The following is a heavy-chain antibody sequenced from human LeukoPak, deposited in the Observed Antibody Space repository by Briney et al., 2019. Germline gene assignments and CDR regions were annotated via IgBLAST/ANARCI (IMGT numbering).Heavy chain of an antibody. D-gene: IGHD3-10*01. CDR3: ARGRYQYYYGSGSYYGYGMDV. J-gene: IGHJ6*02. V-gene: IGHV4-34*01. Sequence: PSETLSLTCAVYGGSFSGHYWSWIRQPPGKGLEWIGEINHSGSTNYNPSLKSRVTISVDTSKNQFSLKLSSVTAADTAVYYCARGRYQYYYGSGSYYGYGMDVWGQGTTVTVSS. CDR2: INHSGST. CDR1: GGSFSGHY.